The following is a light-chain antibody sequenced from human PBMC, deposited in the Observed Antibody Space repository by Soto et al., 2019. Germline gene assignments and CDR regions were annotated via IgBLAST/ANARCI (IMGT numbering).Light chain of an antibody. J-gene: IGLJ3*02. CDR3: RSFAGSPWV. CDR2: EVN. V-gene: IGLV2-23*02. Sequence: QSALTQPASVSGSPGQSITISCTGPSSDIGSYDLVSWYRQHPGKAPKLIIYEVNKRPSGVSNRFSASKSGNTASLTISGLQAEDEADYYCRSFAGSPWVFGGGTKVTVL. CDR1: SSDIGSYDL.